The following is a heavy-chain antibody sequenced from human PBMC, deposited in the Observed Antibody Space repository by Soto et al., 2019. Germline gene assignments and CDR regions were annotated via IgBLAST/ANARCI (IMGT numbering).Heavy chain of an antibody. CDR1: GFTFSDYY. V-gene: IGHV3-11*06. Sequence: GGSLRLSCAASGFTFSDYYMSWIRQVPGKGLEWVAYISGTSDSIPYADSVKGRFTISRDNARNSLYLQMNSLGAEDTAVYYCARVAVVTAAGTSDYWGQGTLVTVSS. J-gene: IGHJ4*02. CDR3: ARVAVVTAAGTSDY. CDR2: ISGTSDSI. D-gene: IGHD6-13*01.